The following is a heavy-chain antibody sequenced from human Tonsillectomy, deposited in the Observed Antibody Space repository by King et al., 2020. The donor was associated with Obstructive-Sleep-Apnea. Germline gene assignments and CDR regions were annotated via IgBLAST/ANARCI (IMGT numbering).Heavy chain of an antibody. J-gene: IGHJ4*02. Sequence: QLVQSGAEVKKPGASVKVSCRASGYTFSSAEIHWGRQAPGQGLEWMGWMNPNSGNTAYVQKFQGRVTMTRNPSINTAYMELSSLRSTDTAVYFCARGSSRSFDIWGQGTLVTVSS. V-gene: IGHV1-8*01. D-gene: IGHD6-13*01. CDR2: MNPNSGNT. CDR3: ARGSSRSFDI. CDR1: GYTFSSAE.